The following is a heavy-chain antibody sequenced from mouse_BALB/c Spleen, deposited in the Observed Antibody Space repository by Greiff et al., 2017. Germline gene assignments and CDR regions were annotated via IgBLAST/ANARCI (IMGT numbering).Heavy chain of an antibody. J-gene: IGHJ3*01. Sequence: VQLQQSGAELVKPGASVKLSCTASGFNIKDTYMHWVKQRPEQGLEWIGRIDPANGNTKYDPKFQGKATITADTSSNTAYLQLSSLTSEDTAVYYCASGTTVVDPFAYWGQGTLVTVSA. CDR1: GFNIKDTY. D-gene: IGHD1-1*01. V-gene: IGHV14-3*02. CDR3: ASGTTVVDPFAY. CDR2: IDPANGNT.